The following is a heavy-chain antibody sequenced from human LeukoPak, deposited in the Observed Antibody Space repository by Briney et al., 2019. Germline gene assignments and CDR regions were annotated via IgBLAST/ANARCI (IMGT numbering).Heavy chain of an antibody. CDR3: ALLWFGEYYFDY. CDR1: GYTFTGYY. V-gene: IGHV1-2*02. J-gene: IGHJ4*02. D-gene: IGHD3-10*01. CDR2: INPNSGGT. Sequence: ASVKVSCKASGYTFTGYYMHWVRQAPGQGLEWMGWINPNSGGTNYAQKFQGRVTMTRDTSISTAYMELSRLRSDDTAVYYCALLWFGEYYFDYWGQGTLVTVYS.